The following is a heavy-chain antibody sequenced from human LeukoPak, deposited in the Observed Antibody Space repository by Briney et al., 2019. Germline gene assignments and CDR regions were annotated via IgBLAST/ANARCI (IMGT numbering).Heavy chain of an antibody. CDR1: GFTFSSYG. J-gene: IGHJ3*02. Sequence: ESGGSLRLSCAASGFTFSSYGMHWVRQAPGKGLEWVAVIWYDGSNKYYADSVKGRFTISRDNAKNSLYLQMNSLRAEDTAVYYCARDVQVGNWNHEGAFDIWGQGTMVTVSS. CDR2: IWYDGSNK. D-gene: IGHD1-14*01. V-gene: IGHV3-33*01. CDR3: ARDVQVGNWNHEGAFDI.